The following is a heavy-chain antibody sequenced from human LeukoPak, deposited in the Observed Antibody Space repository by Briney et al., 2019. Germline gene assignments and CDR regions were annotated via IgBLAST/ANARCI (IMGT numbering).Heavy chain of an antibody. D-gene: IGHD2-21*01. CDR2: IRSNTYGGST. J-gene: IGHJ3*02. V-gene: IGHV3-49*03. Sequence: GGSLRLSCEGSGFTFGDYGVGWFRQAPGKGLQWVTSIRSNTYGGSTEYVPSVKGRFTISRDDSDSTAYLQMNSLKAEDTAVYYCARDGLWPGPDAFDIWGQGTMVTVSS. CDR3: ARDGLWPGPDAFDI. CDR1: GFTFGDYG.